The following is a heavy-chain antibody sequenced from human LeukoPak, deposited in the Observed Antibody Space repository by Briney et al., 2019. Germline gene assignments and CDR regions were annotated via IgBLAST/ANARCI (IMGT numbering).Heavy chain of an antibody. CDR1: GFTFSSYA. CDR3: ARDRLGAVDYYGMDV. Sequence: GGSLRLSCAASGFTFSSYAMHWVRQAPGKGLAWVAVISYDGSNKYYADSVKGRFTISRDNSKNTLYLQMNSLRAEDTAVYYCARDRLGAVDYYGMDVWGQGTTVTVSS. D-gene: IGHD6-19*01. CDR2: ISYDGSNK. J-gene: IGHJ6*02. V-gene: IGHV3-30-3*01.